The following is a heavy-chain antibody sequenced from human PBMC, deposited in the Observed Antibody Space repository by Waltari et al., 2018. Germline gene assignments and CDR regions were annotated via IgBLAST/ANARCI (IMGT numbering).Heavy chain of an antibody. J-gene: IGHJ4*02. CDR2: IKIKAHGETT. V-gene: IGHV3-15*01. CDR3: TTGSVEGY. Sequence: EVQLVESGGGLVTPGGSLRPSCAPSRFTFSNAGLNWGLRAPGKGLEWVARIKIKAHGETTDYAAPVRGRFTISRDDSKNTLYLQMNSLKTEDAAVYYCTTGSVEGYWGQGTLVTVSS. D-gene: IGHD2-15*01. CDR1: RFTFSNAG.